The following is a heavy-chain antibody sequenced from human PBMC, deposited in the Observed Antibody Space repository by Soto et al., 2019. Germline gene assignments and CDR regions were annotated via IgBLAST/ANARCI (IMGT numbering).Heavy chain of an antibody. D-gene: IGHD4-17*01. CDR1: GGPISSSSSY. CDR2: INHSGST. Sequence: PSETLSLTCTVSGGPISSSSSYWGWIRQPPGKGLEWIGEINHSGSTNYNPSLKSRVTISVDTSKNQFSLKLSSVTAADTAVYYCATLANDYGDYVFDYWGQGTLVTVSS. V-gene: IGHV4-39*07. CDR3: ATLANDYGDYVFDY. J-gene: IGHJ4*02.